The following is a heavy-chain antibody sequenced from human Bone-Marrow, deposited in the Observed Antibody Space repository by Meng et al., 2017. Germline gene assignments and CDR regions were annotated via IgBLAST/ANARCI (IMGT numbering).Heavy chain of an antibody. CDR2: ISAYNGNT. CDR3: ARDRSTRGGYNY. V-gene: IGHV1-18*01. Sequence: QVPLWQLGLGGNGAGALVRGPCMAPGYTFTGFGFSWVRQAPGQGLEWMGLISAYNGNTNYAQKLQGRVTMTTDTATSTTYMELRNLRSDDTAVDYCARDRSTRGGYNYWGQGTLVTVSS. J-gene: IGHJ4*02. D-gene: IGHD3-16*01. CDR1: GYTFTGFG.